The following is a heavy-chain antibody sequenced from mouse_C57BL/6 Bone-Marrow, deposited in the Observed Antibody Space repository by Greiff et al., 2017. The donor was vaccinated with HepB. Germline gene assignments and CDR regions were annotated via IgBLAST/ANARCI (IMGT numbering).Heavy chain of an antibody. CDR3: ARHENGGFAY. J-gene: IGHJ3*01. CDR2: ISNGGGST. V-gene: IGHV5-12*01. Sequence: EVQVVESGGGLVQPGGSLKLSCAASGFTFSDYYMYWVRQTPEKRLEWVAYISNGGGSTYYPDTVKGRFTISRDNAKNTLYLQMSRLTSEDTAMYYCARHENGGFAYWGQGTLVTVSA. CDR1: GFTFSDYY.